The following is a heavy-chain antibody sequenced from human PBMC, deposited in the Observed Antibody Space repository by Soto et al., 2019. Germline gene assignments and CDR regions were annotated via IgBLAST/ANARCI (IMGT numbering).Heavy chain of an antibody. Sequence: EVQLVQSGAEVKKPGESLRISCKGSGYSFTSYWIDWVRQMPGKGLEWMGRIDPSDSYTNYSPSFQGHVTISADKSISTPYLQWSSLKASDTAMYYCARTSMQSRGYSYGHGGMNVWGQGTTVTVSS. CDR1: GYSFTSYW. V-gene: IGHV5-10-1*01. CDR2: IDPSDSYT. CDR3: ARTSMQSRGYSYGHGGMNV. D-gene: IGHD5-18*01. J-gene: IGHJ6*02.